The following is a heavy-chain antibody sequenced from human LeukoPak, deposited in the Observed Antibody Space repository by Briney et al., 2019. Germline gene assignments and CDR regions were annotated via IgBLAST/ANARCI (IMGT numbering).Heavy chain of an antibody. V-gene: IGHV3-21*01. Sequence: GGSLRLSCAASGFTFSSYSMNWVRQAPGKGLEWVSSISSSSSYIYYADSVKGRFTISRDNAKNSLYLQMNSLRAEDTAVYYCARETEYGGNFDYWGQGTLVTVSS. CDR1: GFTFSSYS. J-gene: IGHJ4*02. CDR3: ARETEYGGNFDY. D-gene: IGHD3-16*01. CDR2: ISSSSSYI.